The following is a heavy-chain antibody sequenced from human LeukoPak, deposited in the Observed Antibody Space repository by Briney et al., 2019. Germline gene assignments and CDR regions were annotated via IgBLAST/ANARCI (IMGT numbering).Heavy chain of an antibody. V-gene: IGHV4-34*01. CDR2: INHSGST. Sequence: SETLSLTCAVYGGSFSGYYWSWIRQPPGKGLEWIGEINHSGSTNYNPSLKSRVTISVDTSKNHFSLKLSPVTAADTAVYYCARVDYGDNHYYNYYMDVWGKGTTVTISS. CDR1: GGSFSGYY. J-gene: IGHJ6*03. D-gene: IGHD4-17*01. CDR3: ARVDYGDNHYYNYYMDV.